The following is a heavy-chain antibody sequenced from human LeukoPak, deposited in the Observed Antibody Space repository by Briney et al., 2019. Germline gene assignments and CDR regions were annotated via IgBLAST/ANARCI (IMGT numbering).Heavy chain of an antibody. CDR3: ARDQCSSTSCWIFGY. CDR2: INPNSGGT. V-gene: IGHV1-2*02. D-gene: IGHD2-2*01. CDR1: GYTFTGYY. J-gene: IGHJ4*02. Sequence: ASVKVSCKASGYTFTGYYMHWVRQAPGQGLEWMGWINPNSGGTNSAQRFQGRVTMTRDTSISTAYMELSRLTSDDTAVYYCARDQCSSTSCWIFGYWGQGTLVTVSS.